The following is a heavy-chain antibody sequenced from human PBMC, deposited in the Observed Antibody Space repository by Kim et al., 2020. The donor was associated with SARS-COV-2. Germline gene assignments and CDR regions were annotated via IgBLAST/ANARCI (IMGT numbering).Heavy chain of an antibody. J-gene: IGHJ4*02. CDR3: AREGDQALFDFDQ. CDR2: IGLGGSPT. CDR1: GFTFNTYE. D-gene: IGHD2-21*01. Sequence: GGSLRLSCVASGFTFNTYEMNWVRQAPGKGLEWISYIGLGGSPTYYADSVKGRFTISRDNARNSLYLDRNDLGAEYTAIYYCAREGDQALFDFDQSGQGTLVIVSS. V-gene: IGHV3-48*03.